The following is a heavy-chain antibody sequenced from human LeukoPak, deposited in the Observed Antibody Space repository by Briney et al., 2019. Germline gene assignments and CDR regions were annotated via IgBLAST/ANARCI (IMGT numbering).Heavy chain of an antibody. V-gene: IGHV3-23*01. CDR3: AKDQDY. Sequence: GGSLRLSCAASGFTFSSYAMTWVRQAPGKGLEWVSAISGSGGTTYYADSVKGRFTISRDNSKNTVFLQMDSLRADDTAVYYCAKDQDYWGQGTLVTVSS. CDR1: GFTFSSYA. J-gene: IGHJ4*02. CDR2: ISGSGGTT.